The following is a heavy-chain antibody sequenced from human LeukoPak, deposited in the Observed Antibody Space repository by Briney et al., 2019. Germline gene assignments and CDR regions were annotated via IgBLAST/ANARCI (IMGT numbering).Heavy chain of an antibody. CDR2: IYHSGST. Sequence: SETLSLTCAVSGGSISSGGYSWSWIRQPPGKGLEWIGYIYHSGSTYYNPSLKSRVTISVDRSKNQFSLKLSSVTAADTAVYYCAKEPRYDSSGYYGGRDYWGQGTLVTVSS. D-gene: IGHD3-22*01. J-gene: IGHJ4*02. CDR3: AKEPRYDSSGYYGGRDY. V-gene: IGHV4-30-2*01. CDR1: GGSISSGGYS.